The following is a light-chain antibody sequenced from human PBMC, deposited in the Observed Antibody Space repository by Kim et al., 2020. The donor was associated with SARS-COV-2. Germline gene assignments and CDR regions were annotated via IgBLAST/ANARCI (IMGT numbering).Light chain of an antibody. CDR1: ESISSW. CDR3: KQYNSYSWT. Sequence: ASGGDRVTSTCRASESISSWLDWYQQKPGEAPKLLIYKASSLESGVPSRFSGSGSGTEFTLTISSLQPDDFATYYCKQYNSYSWTFGQGTKVDIK. J-gene: IGKJ1*01. V-gene: IGKV1-5*03. CDR2: KAS.